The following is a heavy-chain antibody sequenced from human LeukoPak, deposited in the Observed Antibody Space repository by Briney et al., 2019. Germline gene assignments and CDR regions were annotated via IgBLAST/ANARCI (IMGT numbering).Heavy chain of an antibody. J-gene: IGHJ6*02. V-gene: IGHV3-48*04. CDR1: GFTFSSYS. CDR2: ISSSGSTI. D-gene: IGHD3-9*01. CDR3: AREANYDILTGYFRGGYYYGMDV. Sequence: GGSLRLSCAASGFTFSSYSMNWVRQAPGKGLEWVSYISSSGSTIYYADSVKGRFTISRDNAKNSLYLQMNSLRAEDTAVYYCAREANYDILTGYFRGGYYYGMDVWGQGTTVTVSS.